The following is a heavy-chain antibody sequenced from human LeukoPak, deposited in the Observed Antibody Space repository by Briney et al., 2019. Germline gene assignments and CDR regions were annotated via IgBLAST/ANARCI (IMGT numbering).Heavy chain of an antibody. CDR2: ISSSSSTI. CDR1: GFTFSSYS. V-gene: IGHV3-48*01. Sequence: GGSLRLSCAASGFTFSSYSMNWVRQAPGKGLEWVSYISSSSSTIYYADSVKGRFTISRDNAKDSLYLQMNSLRAEDTAVYYCARAHHRRVYDYVWGSYPYWGQGTLVTVSS. CDR3: ARAHHRRVYDYVWGSYPY. J-gene: IGHJ4*02. D-gene: IGHD3-16*02.